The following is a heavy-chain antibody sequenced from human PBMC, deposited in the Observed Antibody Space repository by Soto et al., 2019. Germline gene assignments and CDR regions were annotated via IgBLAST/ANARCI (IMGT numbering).Heavy chain of an antibody. CDR1: GFTFSDYA. CDR3: ARTPPGATMVRGPYYYFDL. J-gene: IGHJ2*01. CDR2: ISSDGGNR. D-gene: IGHD3-10*01. V-gene: IGHV3-30-3*01. Sequence: GGSLRLSCAASGFTFSDYALHWVRQAPGKGLEWVTVISSDGGNRYYADSVKGRFTISRDNSKNTLYLQMNSLRVEDTAIYICARTPPGATMVRGPYYYFDLWGRGTLVTVSS.